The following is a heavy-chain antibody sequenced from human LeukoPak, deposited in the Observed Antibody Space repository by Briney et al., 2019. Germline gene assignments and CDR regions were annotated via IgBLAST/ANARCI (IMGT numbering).Heavy chain of an antibody. Sequence: GESLKISCKGSGYSFTNYWIGWVRQMPGKGLEWMGIIYPGDSDTRYSPSFQGQVTISADKSISTAYLQWSSLKASDTAMYYCARPYYYDSSGYRDAFDIWGQGTMVTVSS. CDR3: ARPYYYDSSGYRDAFDI. J-gene: IGHJ3*02. V-gene: IGHV5-51*01. CDR2: IYPGDSDT. CDR1: GYSFTNYW. D-gene: IGHD3-22*01.